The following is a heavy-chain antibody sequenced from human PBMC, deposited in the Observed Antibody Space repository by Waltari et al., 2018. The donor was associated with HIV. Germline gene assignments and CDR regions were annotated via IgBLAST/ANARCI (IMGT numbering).Heavy chain of an antibody. CDR3: ARASHYIEFSTFDGDYYFDV. J-gene: IGHJ4*02. Sequence: VQLVESGGGSIKTGGSLRLPCTAWGFSVSNHWMDWVRQGPGKGLVWVARLNSDGSSRNYADAVKGRFVISRDNARNTVYLQLNSLRVEDTAMYFCARASHYIEFSTFDGDYYFDVWGRGTRVAVSS. CDR2: LNSDGSSR. CDR1: GFSVSNHW. V-gene: IGHV3-74*01. D-gene: IGHD2-15*01.